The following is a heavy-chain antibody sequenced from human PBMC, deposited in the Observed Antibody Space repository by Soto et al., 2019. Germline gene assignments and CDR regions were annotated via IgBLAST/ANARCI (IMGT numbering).Heavy chain of an antibody. D-gene: IGHD6-25*01. CDR3: TTSELRLRYGMDV. V-gene: IGHV3-15*07. Sequence: PGGSLRLSCAASGFPFSNAWMNWVRQAPGKGLEWVGRIKSKTDGGTTDYAAPVKGRFTISRDDSKNTLYLQMNSLKTEDTAVYYCTTSELRLRYGMDVWGQGTTVTVSS. CDR2: IKSKTDGGTT. CDR1: GFPFSNAW. J-gene: IGHJ6*02.